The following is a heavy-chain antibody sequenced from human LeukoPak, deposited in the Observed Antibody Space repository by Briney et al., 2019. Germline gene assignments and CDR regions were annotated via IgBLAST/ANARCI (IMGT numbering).Heavy chain of an antibody. CDR2: IYYSGST. CDR1: GGSLSSYY. J-gene: IGHJ3*02. V-gene: IGHV4-59*01. Sequence: PSETLSLTCTVSGGSLSSYYWSWIRQPPGKGLEWIGYIYYSGSTNYNPSLKSRVTISVDTSKNQLSLKLSSVTAADTAVYYCARDLGGTTSNAFDIWGQGTMVTASS. CDR3: ARDLGGTTSNAFDI. D-gene: IGHD1-1*01.